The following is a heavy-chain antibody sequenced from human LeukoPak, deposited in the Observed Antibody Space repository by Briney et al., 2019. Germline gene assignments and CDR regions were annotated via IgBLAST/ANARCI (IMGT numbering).Heavy chain of an antibody. CDR3: VRLGLAVSDLYDAFDV. CDR1: GYNFPIYW. Sequence: GESLKISCQGSGYNFPIYWIGWVCQMPGQGLEWMGIIYPDDSNTIYGPSFQGQVTISADKSINTAYLEWRSLRPSDTAMYYCVRLGLAVSDLYDAFDVWGQGTAVVVS. CDR2: IYPDDSNT. D-gene: IGHD3/OR15-3a*01. J-gene: IGHJ3*01. V-gene: IGHV5-51*01.